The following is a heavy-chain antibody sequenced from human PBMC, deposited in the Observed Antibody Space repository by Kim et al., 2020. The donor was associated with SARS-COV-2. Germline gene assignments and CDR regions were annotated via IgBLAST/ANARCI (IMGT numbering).Heavy chain of an antibody. D-gene: IGHD3-22*01. V-gene: IGHV1-3*01. J-gene: IGHJ4*02. Sequence: SQKFQGRVTITRDTSASTAYMELSSLRSEDTAVYYCAATTGDYDSSGIYWGQGTLVTVSS. CDR3: AATTGDYDSSGIY.